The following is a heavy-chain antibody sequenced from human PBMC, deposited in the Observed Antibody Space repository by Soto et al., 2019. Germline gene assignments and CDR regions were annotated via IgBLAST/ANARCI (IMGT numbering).Heavy chain of an antibody. CDR2: ISYDGSNK. J-gene: IGHJ4*02. D-gene: IGHD1-26*01. Sequence: QVQLVESGGGVVQPGRSLRLSCAASGFTFSSYGMHWVSQAPGKGLEWVAVISYDGSNKYYADSVKGRFTISRDNSKNTLYLQMNSLRAEDTAVYYCAKGTGHPLKHSYSGSYENDYWGQGTLVTVSS. V-gene: IGHV3-30*18. CDR3: AKGTGHPLKHSYSGSYENDY. CDR1: GFTFSSYG.